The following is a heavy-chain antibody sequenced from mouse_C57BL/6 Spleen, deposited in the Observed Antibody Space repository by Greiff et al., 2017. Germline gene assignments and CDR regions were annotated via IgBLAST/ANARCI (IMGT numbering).Heavy chain of an antibody. CDR2: INPSSGYT. V-gene: IGHV1-7*01. J-gene: IGHJ3*01. Sequence: QFQLQQSGAELAKPGASVKLSCKASGYTFTSYWMHWVKPRPGQGLEWIGYINPSSGYTKYNQKFKDKATLTADKSSSTAYMQLSSLTYEDSAVYYCARTNDYYGSSFAYWGQGALVTVSA. CDR3: ARTNDYYGSSFAY. CDR1: GYTFTSYW. D-gene: IGHD1-1*01.